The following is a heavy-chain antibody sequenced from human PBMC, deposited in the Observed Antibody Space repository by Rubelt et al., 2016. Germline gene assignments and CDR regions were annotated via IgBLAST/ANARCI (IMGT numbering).Heavy chain of an antibody. J-gene: IGHJ2*01. D-gene: IGHD4-17*01. CDR2: ISGSGGST. CDR3: ATMTTGQHWYFDL. V-gene: IGHV3-23*01. Sequence: SYAMSWVRQAPGKGLEWVSAISGSGGSTYYADSVKGRFTISRDNSKNTLYLQMNSLRAEDTAVYYCATMTTGQHWYFDLWGRGTLVTVSS. CDR1: SYA.